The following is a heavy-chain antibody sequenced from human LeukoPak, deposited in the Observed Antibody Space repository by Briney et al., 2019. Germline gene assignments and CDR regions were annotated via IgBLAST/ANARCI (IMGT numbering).Heavy chain of an antibody. CDR3: VCGSYNFNY. CDR1: GGSFSGYY. V-gene: IGHV4-34*01. D-gene: IGHD1-26*01. CDR2: INHSGST. J-gene: IGHJ4*02. Sequence: NTSETLSLTCAVYGGSFSGYYWSWIRQPPGKGLEWIGEINHSGSTNYNPSLKSRVTISVDTSKNQFSLKLSSVTAADTAVYYCVCGSYNFNYWGQGTLVTVSS.